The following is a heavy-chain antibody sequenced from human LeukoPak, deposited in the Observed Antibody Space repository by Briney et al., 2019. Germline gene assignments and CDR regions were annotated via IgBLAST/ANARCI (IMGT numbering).Heavy chain of an antibody. CDR1: EFTFSSYS. D-gene: IGHD2-2*02. J-gene: IGHJ3*02. CDR2: ISSSSSYI. Sequence: PGGSLRLSCAASEFTFSSYSMNWVRRAPGKGLEWVSSISSSSSYIYYADSVKGRFTISRDNAKNSLYLQMNSLRAEDTAVYYCARAYCSSTSCYTPDAFDIWGQGTMVTVSS. CDR3: ARAYCSSTSCYTPDAFDI. V-gene: IGHV3-21*01.